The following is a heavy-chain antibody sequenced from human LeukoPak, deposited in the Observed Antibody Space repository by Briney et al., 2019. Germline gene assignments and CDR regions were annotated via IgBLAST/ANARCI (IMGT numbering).Heavy chain of an antibody. V-gene: IGHV4-39*01. J-gene: IGHJ6*03. Sequence: SETLSLTCTVSGGSISSSSYYWGWIRQPPGKGLGWIGSIYYSGSTYYNPSLKSRVTISVDTSKNQFSLKLSSVTAADTAVYYCARLGYCSSTSCYSLFYYYYYMDVWGKGTTVTVSS. CDR3: ARLGYCSSTSCYSLFYYYYYMDV. CDR1: GGSISSSSYY. D-gene: IGHD2-2*01. CDR2: IYYSGST.